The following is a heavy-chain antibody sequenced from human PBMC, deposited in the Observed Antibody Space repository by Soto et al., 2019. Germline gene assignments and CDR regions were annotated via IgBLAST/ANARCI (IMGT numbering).Heavy chain of an antibody. CDR3: TTDPFTQWDKNWFDP. V-gene: IGHV3-15*01. J-gene: IGHJ5*02. Sequence: EVQLVESGGGLVKPGGSLRLSCAASGFTFSNAWMSWVRQAPGKGLEWVGRIKSKTDGGTTDYAAPVKGRFTISRDDSKNTLYLQMNILKTEDTAVYYCTTDPFTQWDKNWFDPWGQGTLVTVSS. CDR2: IKSKTDGGTT. CDR1: GFTFSNAW. D-gene: IGHD1-26*01.